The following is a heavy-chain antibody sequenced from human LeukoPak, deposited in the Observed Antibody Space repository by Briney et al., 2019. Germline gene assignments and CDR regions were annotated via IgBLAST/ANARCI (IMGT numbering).Heavy chain of an antibody. CDR1: GFTFTSSA. D-gene: IGHD1-26*01. J-gene: IGHJ6*03. Sequence: SVTVSCPASGFTFTSSAMRWVRQARGHRLEWNGWILVGSGNTNYAQKFQERVTITRNMSTSTAYMELSSLRSEDAAVDYCAADSGSYDGHYYMDVWGKGTTVTISS. CDR3: AADSGSYDGHYYMDV. V-gene: IGHV1-58*02. CDR2: ILVGSGNT.